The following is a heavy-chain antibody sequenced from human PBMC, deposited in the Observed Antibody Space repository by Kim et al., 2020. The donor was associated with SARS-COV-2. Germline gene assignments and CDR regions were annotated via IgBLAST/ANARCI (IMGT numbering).Heavy chain of an antibody. V-gene: IGHV1-69*06. CDR3: AREAYRDGYTPEILGWFDY. CDR2: IIPVFGTT. CDR1: GGTFSSYT. J-gene: IGHJ4*02. D-gene: IGHD3-16*01. Sequence: SVKVSCKSSGGTFSSYTISWVRQAPGQGLEWMGAIIPVFGTTNYAQDFQGRVTFTADISTSTAYIELSSLTSADTAVYYCAREAYRDGYTPEILGWFDYWGQGTLVPVPS.